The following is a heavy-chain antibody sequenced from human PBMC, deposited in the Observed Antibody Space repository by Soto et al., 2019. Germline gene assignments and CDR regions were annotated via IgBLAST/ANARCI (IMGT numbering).Heavy chain of an antibody. J-gene: IGHJ4*02. Sequence: ASVKVSCKASGYTFTNYGFIWVLQAPGQGLEWMGWVSAYNGNRNYAQKFQGRVTMTTDTSTSTAYMELRSLRSDDTAVYYCARWGPVEIYDIDYWGQGTLVTVSS. CDR3: ARWGPVEIYDIDY. D-gene: IGHD3-16*01. V-gene: IGHV1-18*01. CDR1: GYTFTNYG. CDR2: VSAYNGNR.